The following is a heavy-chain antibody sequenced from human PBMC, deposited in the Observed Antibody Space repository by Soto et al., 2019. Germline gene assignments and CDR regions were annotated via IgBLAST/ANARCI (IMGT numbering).Heavy chain of an antibody. CDR1: GGSISSSNW. D-gene: IGHD1-26*01. CDR3: VRVGRLGGTPYYFDY. J-gene: IGHJ4*02. V-gene: IGHV4-4*03. Sequence: PETLSLTCAVSGGSISSSNWWIWIRQPPGKGLEWIGEIYHSGSTYYSPSLKSRVTISVDTSKNQFSLKLSAVTAADTAVYHCVRVGRLGGTPYYFDYWGQGTLVTVS. CDR2: IYHSGST.